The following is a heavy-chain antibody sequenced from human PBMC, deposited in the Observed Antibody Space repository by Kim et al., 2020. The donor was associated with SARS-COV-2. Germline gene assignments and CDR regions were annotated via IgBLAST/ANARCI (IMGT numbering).Heavy chain of an antibody. V-gene: IGHV4-39*01. CDR2: IYYSGST. D-gene: IGHD3-22*01. CDR3: ATRPYYYDSSGYSGLYFDY. Sequence: SETLSLTCTVSGGSISSSSYYWGWIRQPPGKGLEWIGSIYYSGSTYYNPSLKSRVTISVDTSKNQFSLKLSSVTAADTAVYYCATRPYYYDSSGYSGLYFDYWGQGTLVTVSS. J-gene: IGHJ4*02. CDR1: GGSISSSSYY.